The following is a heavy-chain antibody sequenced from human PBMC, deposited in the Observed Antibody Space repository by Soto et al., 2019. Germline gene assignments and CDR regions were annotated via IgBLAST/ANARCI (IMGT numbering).Heavy chain of an antibody. CDR3: ARRTGDFWSGYSKIPPYYYGMDV. D-gene: IGHD3-3*01. CDR2: INPSGGST. Sequence: ASVKVSCKSSGYTFTSYYMHWVRQAPGQGLEWMGIINPSGGSTSYAQKFQGRVTMTRDTSTSTVYMELSSLRSEDTAVYYYARRTGDFWSGYSKIPPYYYGMDVWGQGTTVTVSS. V-gene: IGHV1-46*01. J-gene: IGHJ6*02. CDR1: GYTFTSYY.